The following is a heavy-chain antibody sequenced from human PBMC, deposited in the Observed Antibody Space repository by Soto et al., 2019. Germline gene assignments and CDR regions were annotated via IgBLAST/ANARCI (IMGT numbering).Heavy chain of an antibody. V-gene: IGHV1-3*01. CDR1: GFTFRSYA. CDR2: VNAGNGNT. D-gene: IGHD3-9*01. Sequence: QVQLVQSAADVKKPGASVRVSCEANGFTFRSYAVHWLRQAPGQRFEWMGWVNAGNGNTKYSQKFQGRLSLTRDTSASASYMELHSLTSEDTSVYYCALGLAALLGWFEAWRQGTLISVSS. CDR3: ALGLAALLGWFEA. J-gene: IGHJ5*02.